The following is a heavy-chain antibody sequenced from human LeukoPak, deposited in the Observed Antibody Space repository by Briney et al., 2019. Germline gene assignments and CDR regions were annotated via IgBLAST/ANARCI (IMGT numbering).Heavy chain of an antibody. J-gene: IGHJ3*02. Sequence: SVKVSCKASGDTFSNYAISWVRQAPGQGLEWMGGIIPIFGTAKYAQKFQGRVTITADTSTSTAYMELSSLRSEDMAVYYCARGASVVAGNDNAFDIWGQGTMVTVSS. CDR3: ARGASVVAGNDNAFDI. CDR2: IIPIFGTA. D-gene: IGHD6-19*01. CDR1: GDTFSNYA. V-gene: IGHV1-69*06.